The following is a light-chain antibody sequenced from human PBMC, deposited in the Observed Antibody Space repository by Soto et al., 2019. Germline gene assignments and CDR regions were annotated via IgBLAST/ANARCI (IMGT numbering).Light chain of an antibody. J-gene: IGKJ1*01. CDR3: QQSYRTPWT. CDR1: QSISSY. Sequence: EIQMTQSPSSLSASVGDSFTLTCRASQSISSYLNWYQQKQGKAPKXLIYAASSLQSGVPSRFSAILSGTAGTLTLRSLQPEDGPTYDGQQSYRTPWTFGQGTKVEIK. V-gene: IGKV1-39*01. CDR2: AAS.